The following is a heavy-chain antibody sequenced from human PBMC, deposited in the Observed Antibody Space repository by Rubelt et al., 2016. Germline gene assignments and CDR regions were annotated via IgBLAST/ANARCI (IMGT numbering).Heavy chain of an antibody. Sequence: GFSVSSYYINWVRQAPGKGLEWVSGIYSGGITYYADSVKGKFSISRDNSKNTLYLQMNSLRAEDTAVYYCAKNDYGDYAGSFDYWGQGTLVTVSS. CDR1: GFSVSSYY. D-gene: IGHD4-17*01. CDR2: IYSGGIT. V-gene: IGHV3-66*01. J-gene: IGHJ4*02. CDR3: AKNDYGDYAGSFDY.